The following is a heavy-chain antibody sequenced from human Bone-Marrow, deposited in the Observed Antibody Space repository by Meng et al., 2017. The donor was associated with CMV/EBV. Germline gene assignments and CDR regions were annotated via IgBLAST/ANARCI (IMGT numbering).Heavy chain of an antibody. CDR3: AREAFGAGENDISGMDS. CDR2: IYSGGST. J-gene: IGHJ6*02. CDR1: GFTVSSNY. D-gene: IGHD3-16*01. Sequence: GGSLRLSCAASGFTVSSNYMSWVRQAPGKGLEWVSVIYSGGSTYYADSVKGRFTISRDNSKNTLYLQMNSLRAEDTAVYFCAREAFGAGENDISGMDSWGQGTTVTFSS. V-gene: IGHV3-53*01.